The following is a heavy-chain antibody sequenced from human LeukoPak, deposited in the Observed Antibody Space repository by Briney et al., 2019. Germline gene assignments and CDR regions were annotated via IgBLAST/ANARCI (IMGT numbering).Heavy chain of an antibody. D-gene: IGHD2/OR15-2a*01. CDR3: ARVAATTFYYFNYMDV. CDR1: GFIISHHA. J-gene: IGHJ6*04. V-gene: IGHV3-30*01. CDR2: ISNDAIEK. Sequence: TGGSLRLSCAASGFIISHHALVWVRQAPGKGLEWVALISNDAIEKYYADSVKGRFTISRDTSRSSLSLQMNTLRTDDTAVYFCARVAATTFYYFNYMDVWGKGTTVTVSS.